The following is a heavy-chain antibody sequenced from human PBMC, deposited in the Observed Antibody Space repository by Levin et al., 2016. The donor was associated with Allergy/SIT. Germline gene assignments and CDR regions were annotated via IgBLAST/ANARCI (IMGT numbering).Heavy chain of an antibody. V-gene: IGHV2-5*02. CDR2: IYFDGHK. Sequence: SGPTLVKPTQTLTLTCTFSGFSFISGVSGGLDPSRPQERPWSGLRSIYFDGHKRYSPSLESRLTISKDTSRKQVVLTMTNMEPVDTATYYCVHSADMAAVGNVETYYYYNMDVWGQGTTVTVSS. CDR3: VHSADMAAVGNVETYYYYNMDV. J-gene: IGHJ6*02. CDR1: GFSFISGVS. D-gene: IGHD6-13*01.